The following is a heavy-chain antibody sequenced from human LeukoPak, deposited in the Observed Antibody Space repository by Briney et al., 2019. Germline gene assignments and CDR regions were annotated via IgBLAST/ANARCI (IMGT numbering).Heavy chain of an antibody. D-gene: IGHD2-2*01. CDR3: ARHRCSSTTCSFDS. CDR2: ISSSSSTI. V-gene: IGHV3-48*01. J-gene: IGHJ4*02. Sequence: GGSLRLSCAASGFTFSSYSMNWVRQAPGKGLEWVSYISSSSSTIYYADSVKGRFTISRDNAKNSLYLQMNSLRAEDTAFYHCARHRCSSTTCSFDSWGQGSLVTVSS. CDR1: GFTFSSYS.